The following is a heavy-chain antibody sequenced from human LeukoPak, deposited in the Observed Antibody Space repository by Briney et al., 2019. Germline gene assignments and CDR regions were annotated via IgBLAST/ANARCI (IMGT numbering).Heavy chain of an antibody. D-gene: IGHD4-23*01. V-gene: IGHV1-2*04. CDR2: INPNTGGT. J-gene: IGHJ4*02. CDR1: GYTFIGYY. Sequence: GASVKVSCKASGYTFIGYYMHWVRQAPGQGLEWMGWINPNTGGTNYAQKFQGWVTMTRDTSISTAYMELSRLRSDGTAVYYCARDLDYGGRHFDYWGQGTLVTVSS. CDR3: ARDLDYGGRHFDY.